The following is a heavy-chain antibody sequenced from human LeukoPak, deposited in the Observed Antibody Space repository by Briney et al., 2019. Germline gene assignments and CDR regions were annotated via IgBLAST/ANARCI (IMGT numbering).Heavy chain of an antibody. CDR1: GFTFSRYS. CDR2: INQDGSGK. J-gene: IGHJ1*01. D-gene: IGHD1-1*01. CDR3: AEGTTG. V-gene: IGHV3-7*01. Sequence: GGSLRLSCAASGFTFSRYSMNWVRQAPGKGLEWVANINQDGSGKYYVDSVKGRFTISRDNAKNSLYLQMNSLRSEDTAIYYCAEGTTGWGQGTLVTVSS.